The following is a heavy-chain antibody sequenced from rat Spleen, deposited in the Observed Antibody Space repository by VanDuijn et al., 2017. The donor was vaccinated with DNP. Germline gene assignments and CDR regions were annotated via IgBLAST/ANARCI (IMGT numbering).Heavy chain of an antibody. J-gene: IGHJ2*01. V-gene: IGHV2-4*01. D-gene: IGHD1-12*02. CDR1: GFSLSSYG. Sequence: QVQLKESGPGLVQPSQTLSLTCTVSGFSLSSYGVIWVRQPPGKGLEWMGVMWSGGSTAYNSALKSRLSISRDTSKSQVFLKINSLQTEDTAIYYCTRGSHDGSYYYWGQGVMVTVSS. CDR3: TRGSHDGSYYY. CDR2: MWSGGST.